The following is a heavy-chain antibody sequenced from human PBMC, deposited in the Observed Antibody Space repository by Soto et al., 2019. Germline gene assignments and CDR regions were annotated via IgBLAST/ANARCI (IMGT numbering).Heavy chain of an antibody. Sequence: TLSLTCAVYGGSFSGYYWSWIRQPPGKGLEWIGEINHSGSTNYNPSLKSRVTISVDTSKNQFSLKLSSVTAADTAVYYCARAVWNFCSSTSCYPLYYYYGMDVWGQGTTVTVSS. CDR1: GGSFSGYY. CDR3: ARAVWNFCSSTSCYPLYYYYGMDV. CDR2: INHSGST. D-gene: IGHD2-2*01. V-gene: IGHV4-34*01. J-gene: IGHJ6*02.